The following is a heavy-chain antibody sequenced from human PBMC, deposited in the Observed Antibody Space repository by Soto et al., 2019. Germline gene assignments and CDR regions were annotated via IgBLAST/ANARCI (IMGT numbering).Heavy chain of an antibody. CDR2: ISAYNGNT. Sequence: ASVKVSCKASGYTFTSYGISWVRQAPGQGLEWMGWISAYNGNTNYAQKLQCRVTMTKDTSTSTAYMELSSLRSDDTAVYYCARVRSGYDRYYYGMDVWGQGTTVTVSS. V-gene: IGHV1-18*04. J-gene: IGHJ6*02. CDR1: GYTFTSYG. D-gene: IGHD5-12*01. CDR3: ARVRSGYDRYYYGMDV.